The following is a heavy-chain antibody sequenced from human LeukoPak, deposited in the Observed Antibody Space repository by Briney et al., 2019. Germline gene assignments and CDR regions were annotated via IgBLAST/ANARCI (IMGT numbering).Heavy chain of an antibody. D-gene: IGHD6-6*01. CDR3: ARWYSSSSAADY. CDR2: IYYSGST. CDR1: GGSISSNNYY. Sequence: PSETLSLTCTVSGGSISSNNYYWGWIRQPPGKGLEWIGSIYYSGSTYYNPSLKSRLTISVDTSKNQFSLKLSSVTAADTAVYYCARWYSSSSAADYWGQGTLVTVSS. V-gene: IGHV4-39*01. J-gene: IGHJ4*02.